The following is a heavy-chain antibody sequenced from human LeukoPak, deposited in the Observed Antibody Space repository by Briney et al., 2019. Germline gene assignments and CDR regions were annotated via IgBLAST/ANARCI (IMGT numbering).Heavy chain of an antibody. D-gene: IGHD4-17*01. CDR1: GFTFSNSW. CDR3: ARDWQTVDSNYYYMDV. J-gene: IGHJ6*03. Sequence: PGGSLRLSCAASGFTFSNSWMTWVRQAPRKGLEWVASMIGDGSEIHYVDSVKGRFTISRDNAKNSLYLQMNSLTAEDTAVYYCARDWQTVDSNYYYMDVWGKGTTVTISS. CDR2: MIGDGSEI. V-gene: IGHV3-7*01.